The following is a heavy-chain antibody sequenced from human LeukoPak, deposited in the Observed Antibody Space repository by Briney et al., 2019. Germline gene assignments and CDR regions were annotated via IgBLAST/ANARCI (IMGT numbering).Heavy chain of an antibody. Sequence: PGGSLRLSCAASGFTFSSYTMNWVRQAPGKGLEWVSSISSTSYIYYADSLKGRFTISRDNAKNSLYLQMNSLRAEDTAVYYCARVIYDSSGYTRLRLDYWGQGTLVTVSS. CDR1: GFTFSSYT. CDR2: ISSTSYI. D-gene: IGHD3-22*01. J-gene: IGHJ4*02. CDR3: ARVIYDSSGYTRLRLDY. V-gene: IGHV3-21*01.